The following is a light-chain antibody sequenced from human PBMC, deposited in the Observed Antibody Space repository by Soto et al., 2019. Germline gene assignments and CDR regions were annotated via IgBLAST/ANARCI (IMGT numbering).Light chain of an antibody. CDR3: QSWDRTTEI. Sequence: SYELTQPPSVSVSPGQTATISCSGYKLGDKFTCWYQQKSGQSPVLVMFQDRKRPSGIPERFSGSSSGNTATLTISGTQAMDEADYYCQSWDRTTEIFGGGTKLTVL. J-gene: IGLJ2*01. CDR2: QDR. V-gene: IGLV3-1*01. CDR1: KLGDKF.